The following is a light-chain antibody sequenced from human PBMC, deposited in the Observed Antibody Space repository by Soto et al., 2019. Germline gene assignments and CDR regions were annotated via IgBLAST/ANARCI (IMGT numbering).Light chain of an antibody. CDR2: EVS. CDR1: DSDVGGYNY. CDR3: QSYDSTLSARYV. Sequence: QSVLTQPASVSGSPGQAITISCSGNDSDVGGYNYVSWYQQYPSKAPKVLIYEVSNRPSGVSNRFSGSKSGNTASLTISGLQAEDEADYYCQSYDSTLSARYVFGTGTKVTVL. J-gene: IGLJ1*01. V-gene: IGLV2-14*01.